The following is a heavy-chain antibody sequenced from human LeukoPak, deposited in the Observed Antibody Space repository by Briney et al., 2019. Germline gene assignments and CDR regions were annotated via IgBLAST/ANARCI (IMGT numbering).Heavy chain of an antibody. D-gene: IGHD6-13*01. CDR1: GFTFSSYW. V-gene: IGHV3-7*03. J-gene: IGHJ5*02. CDR2: IKQDGREK. CDR3: ARDGIAAGQTPGPFDP. Sequence: GGSLRLSCAASGFTFSSYWRSWVRQAPGKGLEWVANIKQDGREKYYVGSVKGRFTISRDNAKNSLYLQMNSLRAEDTAVYYCARDGIAAGQTPGPFDPWGQGTLVTVSS.